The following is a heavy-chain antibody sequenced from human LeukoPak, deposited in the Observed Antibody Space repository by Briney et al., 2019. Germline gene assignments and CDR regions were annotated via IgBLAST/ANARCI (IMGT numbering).Heavy chain of an antibody. CDR2: IVVGSGNT. J-gene: IGHJ6*04. CDR3: AAAAKVSGMDV. Sequence: TSVKVSCKASGFTFTSSAVQWVRQARGQRLEWIGWIVVGSGNTNYAQKFQERVTITMDMSTSTAYMELSSLRSEDTAVYYCAAAAKVSGMDVWGKGTTVTVSS. D-gene: IGHD6-25*01. V-gene: IGHV1-58*01. CDR1: GFTFTSSA.